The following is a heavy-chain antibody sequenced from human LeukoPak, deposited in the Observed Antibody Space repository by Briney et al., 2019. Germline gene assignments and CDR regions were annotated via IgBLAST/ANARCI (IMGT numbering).Heavy chain of an antibody. CDR2: LSGSGGSK. CDR3: AKLIPSSGWPIDY. Sequence: PGGSLRLSCAGSGFTFNSYGMSWVRQAPGKGLEWVSSLSGSGGSKYYADSVKGRFTISRDNSKNTLYLQMNSLSAEDTAVYYCAKLIPSSGWPIDYWGQGTLVTVSS. CDR1: GFTFNSYG. D-gene: IGHD6-19*01. J-gene: IGHJ4*02. V-gene: IGHV3-23*01.